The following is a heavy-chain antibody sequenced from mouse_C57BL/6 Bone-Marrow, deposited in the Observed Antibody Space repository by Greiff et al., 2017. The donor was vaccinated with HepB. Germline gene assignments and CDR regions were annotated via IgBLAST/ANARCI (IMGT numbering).Heavy chain of an antibody. J-gene: IGHJ4*01. CDR3: ARTYGNYAMDY. V-gene: IGHV5-6*01. D-gene: IGHD2-1*01. Sequence: EVKLVESGGDLVKPGGSLKLSCAASGFTFSSYGMSWVRQTPDKRLEWVATISSGGSYTYYPDSVKGRFTISRDNAKNTLYLQMSSLKSEDTAMYDCARTYGNYAMDYWGQGTSVTVSS. CDR2: ISSGGSYT. CDR1: GFTFSSYG.